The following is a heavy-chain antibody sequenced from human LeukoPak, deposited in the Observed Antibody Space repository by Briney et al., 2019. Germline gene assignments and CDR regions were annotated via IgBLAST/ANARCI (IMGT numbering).Heavy chain of an antibody. CDR1: GFTFSSYS. V-gene: IGHV3-21*04. CDR2: TSSSSSYI. J-gene: IGHJ5*02. Sequence: PGGSLRLSCAASGFTFSSYSMNWVRQAPGKGLEWASSTSSSSSYIYYADSVKGRFTISRDNAKNSLYLQMNSLRAEDTALYYCAKGGCSSTSCYPWFDPWGQGTLVTVSS. D-gene: IGHD2-2*01. CDR3: AKGGCSSTSCYPWFDP.